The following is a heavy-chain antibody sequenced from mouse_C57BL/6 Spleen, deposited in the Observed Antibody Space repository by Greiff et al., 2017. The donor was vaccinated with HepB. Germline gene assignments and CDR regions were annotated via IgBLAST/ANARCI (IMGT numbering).Heavy chain of an antibody. CDR1: GFNIKDDY. V-gene: IGHV14-4*01. J-gene: IGHJ4*01. CDR3: TTWRSTMITNYYAMDY. CDR2: IDPENGDT. D-gene: IGHD2-4*01. Sequence: EVKLQQSGAELVRPGASVKLSCTASGFNIKDDYMHWVKQRPEQGLEWIGWIDPENGDTEYASKFQGKATITADTSSNTAYLQLSSLTSEDTAVYYCTTWRSTMITNYYAMDYWGQGTSVTVSS.